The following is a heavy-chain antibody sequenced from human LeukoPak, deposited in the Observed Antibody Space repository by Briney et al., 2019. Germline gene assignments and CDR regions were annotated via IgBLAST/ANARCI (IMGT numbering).Heavy chain of an antibody. CDR1: GYTFTSYG. CDR2: ISAYNGNT. V-gene: IGHV1-18*01. CDR3: ARDRSCSGGSCYSGWFDP. D-gene: IGHD2-15*01. Sequence: ASVKVSCKASGYTFTSYGISWVRQAPGQGLEWMGWISAYNGNTNYAQKLQGRVTMTTDTSTSIAYMELRSLRSDDTAVYYCARDRSCSGGSCYSGWFDPWGQGTLVTVSS. J-gene: IGHJ5*02.